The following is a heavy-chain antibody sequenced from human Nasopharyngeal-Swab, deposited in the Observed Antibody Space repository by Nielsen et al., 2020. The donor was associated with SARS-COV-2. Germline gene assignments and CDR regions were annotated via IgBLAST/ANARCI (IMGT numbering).Heavy chain of an antibody. J-gene: IGHJ6*02. D-gene: IGHD3-9*01. V-gene: IGHV2-70*11. Sequence: SGPTLVKPTQTGTLTCTFSGFSLSTSGMCVSWIRQPPGKALEWLARIDWDDEKYYSTSLKTRLTISKDTSKNQVVLTMTNMGPVDTATYYCARISYDILTGYWYGMDVWGQGTTVTVSS. CDR3: ARISYDILTGYWYGMDV. CDR1: GFSLSTSGMC. CDR2: IDWDDEK.